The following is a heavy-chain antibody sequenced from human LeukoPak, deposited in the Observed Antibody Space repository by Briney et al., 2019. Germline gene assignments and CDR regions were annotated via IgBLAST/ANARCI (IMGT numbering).Heavy chain of an antibody. CDR3: ARAGYSSVWGAFDI. Sequence: PGGSLRLSCAASGFTFSSCGMHWVRLAPGKGLEWMAVIWYDGSNKYYADSVKGRVTISRDNSKNTLYLQMNSLRAEDTAVYYCARAGYSSVWGAFDIWGQGTMVTVSS. CDR2: IWYDGSNK. J-gene: IGHJ3*02. D-gene: IGHD6-19*01. CDR1: GFTFSSCG. V-gene: IGHV3-33*01.